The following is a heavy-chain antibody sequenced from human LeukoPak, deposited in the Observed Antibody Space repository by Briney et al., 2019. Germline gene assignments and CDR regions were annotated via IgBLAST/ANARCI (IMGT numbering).Heavy chain of an antibody. CDR1: GFTFKNAW. CDR2: IKSKSDGGTT. CDR3: ATDYYGSGSPGFGY. V-gene: IGHV3-15*07. D-gene: IGHD3-10*01. J-gene: IGHJ4*02. Sequence: GGSLRLSCAASGFTFKNAWMNWVRQAPGKGLEWVGRIKSKSDGGTTDNAAPVKGRFTISRDDSKNTLYLQMNSLKTEDTAVYYCATDYYGSGSPGFGYWGQGNMVTVPS.